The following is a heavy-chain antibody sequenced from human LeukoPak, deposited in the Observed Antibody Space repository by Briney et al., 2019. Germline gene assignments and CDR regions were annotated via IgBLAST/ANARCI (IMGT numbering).Heavy chain of an antibody. CDR2: IYSGGST. Sequence: PGGSLRLSCAASGFTVSNNYMSWVRQRPGKGLEWVSVIYSGGSTYYADSVKGRFTISRDNSKNTLYLQMNSLRAEDTAVYYCARAAIAAARIYYYMDVWGKGTTVTVSS. V-gene: IGHV3-53*01. CDR3: ARAAIAAARIYYYMDV. D-gene: IGHD6-13*01. J-gene: IGHJ6*03. CDR1: GFTVSNNY.